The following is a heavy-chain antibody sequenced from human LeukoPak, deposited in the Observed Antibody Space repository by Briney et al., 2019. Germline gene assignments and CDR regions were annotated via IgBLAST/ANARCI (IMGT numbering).Heavy chain of an antibody. Sequence: SETLSLTCTVSGGSISSYYWSWIRQPPGKGLEWIGYIYTSGSTNYNPSLKSRVTISVDTSKNKFSLKLSSVTAADTAVYYCARRWAFDIWGQGTMVTVSS. J-gene: IGHJ3*02. CDR3: ARRWAFDI. CDR2: IYTSGST. V-gene: IGHV4-4*09. D-gene: IGHD5-24*01. CDR1: GGSISSYY.